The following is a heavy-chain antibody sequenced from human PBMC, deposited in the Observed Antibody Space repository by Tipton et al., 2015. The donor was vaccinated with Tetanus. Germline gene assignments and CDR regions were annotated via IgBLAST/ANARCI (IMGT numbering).Heavy chain of an antibody. CDR2: IWYDGSNK. D-gene: IGHD1-7*01. CDR3: AKDLAGSTTL. Sequence: SLRLSCATSGFIFSDYGFHWVRQAPGKGLEWVAVIWYDGSNKYYADSVKGRFTISRDNSKNTLYLEVNSLRNEDTALYYCAKDLAGSTTLWGQGTLVTVSS. CDR1: GFIFSDYG. J-gene: IGHJ4*02. V-gene: IGHV3-33*06.